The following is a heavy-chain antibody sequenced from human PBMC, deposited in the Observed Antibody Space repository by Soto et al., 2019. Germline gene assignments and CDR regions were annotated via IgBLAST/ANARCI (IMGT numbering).Heavy chain of an antibody. V-gene: IGHV4-31*03. Sequence: QVQLQESGPGLVKPSQTLSLTCPVSGGSISSGGYYWSWIRQHPGKGLEWIGNIYYSGSTYYNPSLNRRVSVSVDTSKNHFSLKLSCVTAADTAVYYCARVNYVGSGGYSKLFDYWGQGTLVSVSS. CDR1: GGSISSGGYY. CDR3: ARVNYVGSGGYSKLFDY. CDR2: IYYSGST. J-gene: IGHJ4*02. D-gene: IGHD3-10*01.